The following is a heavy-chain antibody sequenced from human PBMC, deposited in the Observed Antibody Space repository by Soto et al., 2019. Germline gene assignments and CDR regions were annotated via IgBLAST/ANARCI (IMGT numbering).Heavy chain of an antibody. CDR1: GFTFSSYD. V-gene: IGHV3-13*01. J-gene: IGHJ6*03. CDR3: ARERAAAGTYYYSMDV. D-gene: IGHD6-13*01. Sequence: EVQLVESGGGLVQPGGSLRLSCAASGFTFSSYDMHWVRQATGKGLEWVSAIGTAGDTYYPGSVKGRFTISRENAKNSLYHQMNSLRPGNTAVYYCARERAAAGTYYYSMDVWRKGTTVTVSS. CDR2: IGTAGDT.